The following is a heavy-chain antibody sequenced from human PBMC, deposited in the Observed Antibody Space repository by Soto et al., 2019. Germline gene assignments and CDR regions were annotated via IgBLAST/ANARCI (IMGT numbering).Heavy chain of an antibody. V-gene: IGHV1-69*13. CDR2: IIPIFGTA. J-gene: IGHJ5*02. CDR3: ARDQAGIAVAGTGRFDP. D-gene: IGHD6-19*01. Sequence: GASVKVSCKASGGTFSSYAISWVRQAPGQGLEWMGGIIPIFGTANYAQKFQGRVTITADESTSTAYMELSSLRSEDTAVYYCARDQAGIAVAGTGRFDPWGQGTLVTVSS. CDR1: GGTFSSYA.